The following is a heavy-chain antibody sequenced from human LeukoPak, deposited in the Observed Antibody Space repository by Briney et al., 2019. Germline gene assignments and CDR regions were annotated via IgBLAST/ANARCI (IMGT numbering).Heavy chain of an antibody. V-gene: IGHV1-69*05. CDR2: IIPIFGTA. CDR3: ARDRGHRRDGYNSIPWYFDY. CDR1: GGTFSSYA. J-gene: IGHJ4*02. Sequence: ASVKVSCKASGGTFSSYAISWVRQAPGQGREGMGGIIPIFGTANYAQKFQGRVTITTDESTSTAYMELSSLRSEDTAVYYCARDRGHRRDGYNSIPWYFDYWGQGTLVTVSS. D-gene: IGHD5-24*01.